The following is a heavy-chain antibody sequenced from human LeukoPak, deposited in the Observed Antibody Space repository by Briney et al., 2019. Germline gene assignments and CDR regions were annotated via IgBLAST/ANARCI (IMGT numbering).Heavy chain of an antibody. D-gene: IGHD4-17*01. CDR3: ARLAVDYGDRSFQH. CDR1: GFTFSSYW. Sequence: GGSLRLSCAASGFTFSSYWMSWVRQAPGKGLGWVANIKQDGSEKYYVDSVKGRFTISRDNAKNSLYLQMNSLRAEDTAVYYCARLAVDYGDRSFQHWGQGTLVTVSS. J-gene: IGHJ1*01. V-gene: IGHV3-7*01. CDR2: IKQDGSEK.